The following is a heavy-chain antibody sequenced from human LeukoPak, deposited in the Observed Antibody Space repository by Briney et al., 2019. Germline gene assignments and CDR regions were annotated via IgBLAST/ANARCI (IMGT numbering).Heavy chain of an antibody. CDR1: GGSISSHY. V-gene: IGHV4-59*11. D-gene: IGHD4-11*01. CDR3: ARDSDYSDYAFDI. CDR2: TYYSGST. Sequence: SETLSLTCTVSGGSISSHYWSWIRQPPGKGLEWIGYTYYSGSTNYNPSLRSRVTISIDTSKSQFSLKLSSVAAADTAVYYCARDSDYSDYAFDIWGQGTMVTVSS. J-gene: IGHJ3*02.